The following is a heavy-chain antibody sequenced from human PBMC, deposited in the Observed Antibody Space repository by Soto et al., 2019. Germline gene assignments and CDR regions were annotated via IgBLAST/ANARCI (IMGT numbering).Heavy chain of an antibody. CDR3: VRATYFSDSSGYTRCLDY. Sequence: GSLILSCAGSGLSLSDHDLDWVRQAAGNGLEWVGRSRDKPQGYSTAYAASVKGRFTTSRDESKNSAYLQMNSLKTEDTAVYYCVRATYFSDSSGYTRCLDYWGQGTLVTVSS. CDR2: SRDKPQGYST. J-gene: IGHJ4*02. V-gene: IGHV3-72*01. D-gene: IGHD3-22*01. CDR1: GLSLSDHD.